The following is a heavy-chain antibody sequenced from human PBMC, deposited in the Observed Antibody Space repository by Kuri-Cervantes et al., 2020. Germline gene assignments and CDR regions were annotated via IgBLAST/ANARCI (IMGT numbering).Heavy chain of an antibody. D-gene: IGHD6-13*01. CDR2: ISYDGSNK. CDR3: AGYSSSWTDAFDI. CDR1: GFTFSSYA. V-gene: IGHV3-30-3*01. J-gene: IGHJ3*02. Sequence: GESLKISCAASGFTFSSYAMHWVRQAPGKELEWVAVISYDGSNKYYADSVKGRFTISRDNSKNTLYLQMNSLRAEDTAVYYCAGYSSSWTDAFDIWGQGTMVTVSS.